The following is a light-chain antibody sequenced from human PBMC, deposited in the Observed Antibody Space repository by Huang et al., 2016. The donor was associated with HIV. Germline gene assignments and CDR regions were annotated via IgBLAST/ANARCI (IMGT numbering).Light chain of an antibody. J-gene: IGKJ1*01. CDR1: QSVSSN. V-gene: IGKV3-15*01. CDR3: HQYNNWPES. CDR2: GAS. Sequence: EILMTQSPGTLSVSPGESVSLSCRASQSVSSNLAWYQQKRGQAPRLLIYGASTRATGIPARFSGSGSGTEFTLTISSLQSEDFAVYYCHQYNNWPESFGQGTKVEIK.